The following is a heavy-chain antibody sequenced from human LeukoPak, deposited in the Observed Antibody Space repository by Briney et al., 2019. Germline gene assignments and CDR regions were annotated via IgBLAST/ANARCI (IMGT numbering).Heavy chain of an antibody. CDR1: GGSISSSSYY. Sequence: SETLSLTCTVSGGSISSSSYYWGWIRQPPGKGLEWIGSIYYSGSTYYNPSLKSRVTISVDTSKDQFSLKLSSVTAADTAVYYCARDPQSYYDFWSGYYLPLFDYWGQGTLVTVSS. V-gene: IGHV4-39*07. J-gene: IGHJ4*02. CDR3: ARDPQSYYDFWSGYYLPLFDY. D-gene: IGHD3-3*01. CDR2: IYYSGST.